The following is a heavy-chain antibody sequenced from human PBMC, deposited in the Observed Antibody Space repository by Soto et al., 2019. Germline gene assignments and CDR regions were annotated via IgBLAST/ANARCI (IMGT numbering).Heavy chain of an antibody. V-gene: IGHV3-11*01. CDR1: GFTFSDHF. J-gene: IGHJ5*02. Sequence: GGSLRLSCEGSGFTFSDHFMAWIRHTPGKGLEWVSFISGSGSTIQFADSVKGRFAISRDNAERSLHLQMNSLRVEDTAIYYCARGHISGWRTFDRWGQGIQVTVS. CDR2: ISGSGSTI. CDR3: ARGHISGWRTFDR. D-gene: IGHD6-19*01.